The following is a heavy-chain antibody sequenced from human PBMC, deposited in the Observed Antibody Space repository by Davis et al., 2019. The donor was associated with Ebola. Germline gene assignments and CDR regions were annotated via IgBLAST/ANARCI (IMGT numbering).Heavy chain of an antibody. Sequence: SETLSLTCTASGGSISNGDYSWSWIRQPPGKGLEWIGYIHHSGGTYYNPSLKSRLTLAVDTSKNQFSLNLSPVTAADTAVYYCARDDQSGLIDSWGQGTLVTVSS. V-gene: IGHV4-30-4*08. D-gene: IGHD1-26*01. CDR3: ARDDQSGLIDS. CDR2: IHHSGGT. J-gene: IGHJ4*02. CDR1: GGSISNGDYS.